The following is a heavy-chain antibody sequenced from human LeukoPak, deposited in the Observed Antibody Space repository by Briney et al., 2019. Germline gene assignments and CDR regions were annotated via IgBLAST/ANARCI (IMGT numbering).Heavy chain of an antibody. CDR3: ARGAYYDFWSGYRLYYYGMDV. D-gene: IGHD3-3*01. CDR2: INHSGST. Sequence: SETLSLTCAVYGGSFSGYYWSWIRQPPGKGLERIGEINHSGSTNYNPSLKSRVTISVDTSKNQFSLKLSSVTAADTAVYYCARGAYYDFWSGYRLYYYGMDVWGQGTTVTVSS. V-gene: IGHV4-34*01. CDR1: GGSFSGYY. J-gene: IGHJ6*02.